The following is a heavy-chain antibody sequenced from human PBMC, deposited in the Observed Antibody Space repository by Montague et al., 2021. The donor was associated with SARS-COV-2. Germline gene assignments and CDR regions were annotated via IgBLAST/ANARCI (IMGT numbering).Heavy chain of an antibody. J-gene: IGHJ3*02. D-gene: IGHD4/OR15-4a*01. CDR3: ARGSYGAGAFDI. CDR2: IYYSGST. Sequence: SETLSLTCTVSGGSISSYYWSWIRQPPGKGLEWIAYIYYSGSTNYNPSLKSRVTISLDTSKNQFSLKLTSVTAADTAVYYCARGSYGAGAFDIWGQGTLVTVSS. CDR1: GGSISSYY. V-gene: IGHV4-59*01.